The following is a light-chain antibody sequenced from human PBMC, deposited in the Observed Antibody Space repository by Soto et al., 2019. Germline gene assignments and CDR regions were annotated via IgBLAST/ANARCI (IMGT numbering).Light chain of an antibody. J-gene: IGKJ1*01. V-gene: IGKV3-20*01. CDR3: QNHGAT. Sequence: IVLTQSPGSLSLSPGERATLSCRASQSVSSSDLAWYQQIPGQAPRLLIYGASSRATGIPDRFSGSGYGTEFTLTISGLEPEDSAVYYCQNHGATFXQGTKVDIK. CDR1: QSVSSSD. CDR2: GAS.